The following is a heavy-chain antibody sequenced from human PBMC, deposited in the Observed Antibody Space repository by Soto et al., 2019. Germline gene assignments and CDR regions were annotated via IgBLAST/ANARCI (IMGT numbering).Heavy chain of an antibody. V-gene: IGHV6-1*01. CDR2: TYYRSKWYN. D-gene: IGHD6-6*01. J-gene: IGHJ6*03. CDR1: GDSVSSNSAA. Sequence: SQTLSLTCAISGDSVSSNSAAWNWIRQSPSRGLEWLGRTYYRSKWYNDYAVSVKSRITINPDTSKNQFSLQLNSVTPEDTAVYYCARGRTIAARPDYYYYMDVWGKGTTVTVSS. CDR3: ARGRTIAARPDYYYYMDV.